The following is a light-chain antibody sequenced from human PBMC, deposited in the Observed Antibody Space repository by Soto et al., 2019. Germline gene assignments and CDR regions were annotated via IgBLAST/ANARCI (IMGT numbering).Light chain of an antibody. CDR2: GAT. CDR1: QSVTNNY. J-gene: IGKJ5*01. Sequence: EIVLTQSPGTLSLSPGERATLSCRASQSVTNNYLAWYQQRPGQPPRLLIYGATSRATGIPDRFSGSVSGTDFTLTISRLEPEDFAVYYCQQYGSSLPITFGQGTRLEIK. V-gene: IGKV3-20*01. CDR3: QQYGSSLPIT.